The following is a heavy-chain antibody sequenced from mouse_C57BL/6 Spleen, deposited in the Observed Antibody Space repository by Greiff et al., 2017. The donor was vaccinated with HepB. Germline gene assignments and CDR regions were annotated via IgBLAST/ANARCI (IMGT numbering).Heavy chain of an antibody. J-gene: IGHJ3*01. CDR2: IYPRSGNT. CDR1: GYTFTSYG. CDR3: ARCGTEPFAY. D-gene: IGHD4-1*01. V-gene: IGHV1-81*01. Sequence: LVESGAELARPGASVKLSCKASGYTFTSYGISWVKQRTGQGLEWIGEIYPRSGNTYYNEKFKGKATLTADKSSSTAYMELRSLTSEDSAVYFCARCGTEPFAYWGQGTLVTVSA.